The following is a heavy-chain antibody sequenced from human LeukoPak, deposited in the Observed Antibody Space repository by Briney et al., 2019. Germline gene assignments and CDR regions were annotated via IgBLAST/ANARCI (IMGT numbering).Heavy chain of an antibody. J-gene: IGHJ3*02. V-gene: IGHV3-23*01. CDR1: GFTFSRYA. CDR2: ISGSGDST. Sequence: GGSLRLSCAASGFTFSRYAMSWVRQAPGKGLEWVSAISGSGDSTYYADSVKGRFTISRDNSKNTLYLQMNSMRAEDTAVYYCAKSRDYDSSGYYEGDAFDIWGQGTMVTVSS. D-gene: IGHD3-22*01. CDR3: AKSRDYDSSGYYEGDAFDI.